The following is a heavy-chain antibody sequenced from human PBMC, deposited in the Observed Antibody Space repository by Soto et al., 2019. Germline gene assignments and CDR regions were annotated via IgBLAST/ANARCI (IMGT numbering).Heavy chain of an antibody. CDR3: ARDQAGYCSGGGCYHYFDY. CDR1: GFTFSSYG. CDR2: IWYDGSNK. D-gene: IGHD2-15*01. V-gene: IGHV3-33*01. Sequence: QVQLVESGGGVVQPGRSLRLSCAASGFTFSSYGMHWVRQAPGKGLEWVAVIWYDGSNKYYADSVKGRFTISRDNSKNTLYLQMNSLRAEDTAVYYCARDQAGYCSGGGCYHYFDYWGQGTLVTVSS. J-gene: IGHJ4*02.